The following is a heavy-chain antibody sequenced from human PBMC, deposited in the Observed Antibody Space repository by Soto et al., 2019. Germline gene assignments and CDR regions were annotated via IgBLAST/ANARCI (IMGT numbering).Heavy chain of an antibody. CDR1: GFSFSTNT. V-gene: IGHV3-30-3*01. D-gene: IGHD6-19*01. CDR2: TGNNK. Sequence: QVLLVESGGGVVQPGRSLRLSCAASGFSFSTNTMYWVRQAPGKGLEWVAVTGNNKYYADSVKGRFTISGDNSENTLSLQMIRLRAEDTAVYYCAREHSSGWYLDVWGQGTTVAVSS. CDR3: AREHSSGWYLDV. J-gene: IGHJ6*02.